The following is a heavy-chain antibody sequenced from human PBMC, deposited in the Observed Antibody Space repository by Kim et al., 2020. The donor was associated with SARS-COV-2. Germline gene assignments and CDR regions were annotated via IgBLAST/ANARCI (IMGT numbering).Heavy chain of an antibody. Sequence: GGSLRLSCAASGFTFSSYAMHWVRQAPGKGLEWVAVISYDGSNKYYVDSVKGRFTISRDNSKNTLYLQMNSLRAEDTAVYYCARGDYGDYDVGAFDIWGQGTMVTVSS. D-gene: IGHD4-17*01. V-gene: IGHV3-30*04. CDR1: GFTFSSYA. CDR2: ISYDGSNK. CDR3: ARGDYGDYDVGAFDI. J-gene: IGHJ3*02.